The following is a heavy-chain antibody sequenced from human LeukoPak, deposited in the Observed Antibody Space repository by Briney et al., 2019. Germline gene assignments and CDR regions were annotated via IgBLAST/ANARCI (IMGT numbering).Heavy chain of an antibody. Sequence: SETLSLTCTVSGGSISSSSYYWGWIRQPPGKGLESIGSIYYSGSTYYNPSLKSRVTISVDTSKNQFSLKLSSVTAADTAVYYCASSWGQQLYFQHWGQGTLATVSS. CDR1: GGSISSSSYY. V-gene: IGHV4-39*01. D-gene: IGHD6-13*01. J-gene: IGHJ1*01. CDR3: ASSWGQQLYFQH. CDR2: IYYSGST.